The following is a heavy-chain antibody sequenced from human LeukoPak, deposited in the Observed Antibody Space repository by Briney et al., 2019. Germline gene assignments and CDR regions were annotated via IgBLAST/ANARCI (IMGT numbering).Heavy chain of an antibody. CDR3: ARGPGHHYYYGMDV. CDR2: IIPIFGTA. V-gene: IGHV1-69*01. Sequence: ASVKVSCKASGGTFSSYAISWVRQAPGQGLEWMGGIIPIFGTANYAQKFQGRVTITADESTSTAYMELSSLRPEDTAVYYCARGPGHHYYYGMDVWGQGTTVTVSS. CDR1: GGTFSSYA. J-gene: IGHJ6*02.